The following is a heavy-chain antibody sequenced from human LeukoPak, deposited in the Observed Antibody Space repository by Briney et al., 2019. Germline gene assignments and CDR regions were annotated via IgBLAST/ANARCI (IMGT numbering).Heavy chain of an antibody. V-gene: IGHV4-34*01. D-gene: IGHD6-13*01. J-gene: IGHJ6*02. CDR2: INHSGST. CDR1: GGSFSGYY. Sequence: SETLSLTCAVYGGSFSGYYWSWIRQPPGKGLEWIGEINHSGSTNYNPSLKSRVTISVDTSKNQFSLKLSSVTAADTAVYYCARDGPAEYGMDVWGQGNTVTVSS. CDR3: ARDGPAEYGMDV.